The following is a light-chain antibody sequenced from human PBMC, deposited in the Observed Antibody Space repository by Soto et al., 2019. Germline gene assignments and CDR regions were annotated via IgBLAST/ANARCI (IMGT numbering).Light chain of an antibody. CDR2: GAS. CDR1: QSVSTR. J-gene: IGKJ1*01. CDR3: QQYDSSPRT. V-gene: IGKV3-20*01. Sequence: VLTQSPGTLAIPAGERATLSLRASQSVSTRLAWYQQKPGQAPRLLIYGASTRATGIPARFSGSGSGTEFTLTVSRLEPEDFAVYYCQQYDSSPRTFGQGTKVDIK.